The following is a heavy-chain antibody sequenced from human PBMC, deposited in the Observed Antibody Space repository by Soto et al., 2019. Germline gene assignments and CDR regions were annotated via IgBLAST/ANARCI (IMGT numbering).Heavy chain of an antibody. CDR1: GFIFSDYF. CDR2: ISSGGDAI. D-gene: IGHD6-6*01. Sequence: QVQVVESGGSMVERGWSLRLSCAASGFIFSDYFMSWIRQAQGKGLEWVAYISSGGDAIYYADSVKARFTISRDNAENSLYLQMNSLRAEDTAVYYCARDRGQLVFDYWGQGTLVTVSS. J-gene: IGHJ4*02. CDR3: ARDRGQLVFDY. V-gene: IGHV3-11*01.